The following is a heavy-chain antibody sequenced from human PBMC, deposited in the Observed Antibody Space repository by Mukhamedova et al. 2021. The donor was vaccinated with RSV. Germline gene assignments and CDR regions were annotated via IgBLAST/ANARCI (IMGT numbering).Heavy chain of an antibody. D-gene: IGHD4-17*01. V-gene: IGHV1-69*04. Sequence: QAPGQGLEWMGRIIPILGIANYAQKFQGRVTITADKSTSTAYMELSSLRSEDTAVYYCARVGSVTTEGYLVVWG. J-gene: IGHJ6*01. CDR2: IIPILGIA. CDR3: ARVGSVTTEGYLVV.